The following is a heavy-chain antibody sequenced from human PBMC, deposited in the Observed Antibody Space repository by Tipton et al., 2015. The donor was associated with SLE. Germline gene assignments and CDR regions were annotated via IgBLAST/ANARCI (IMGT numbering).Heavy chain of an antibody. CDR3: ARHRGYFTVSDYIDY. J-gene: IGHJ4*02. D-gene: IGHD2-8*01. CDR1: GGSISTTSYY. V-gene: IGHV4-39*07. CDR2: ILHDGDT. Sequence: TLSLTCSVSGGSISTTSYYWGWIRQPPGKTLEWIANILHDGDTYYNPSLKRRVTISIDTSKNQFSLKLTSVTAADTAVFYCARHRGYFTVSDYIDYWGQGALVTVSS.